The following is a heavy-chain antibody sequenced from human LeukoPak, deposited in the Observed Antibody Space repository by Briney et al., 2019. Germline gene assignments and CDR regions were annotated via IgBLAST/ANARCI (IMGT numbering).Heavy chain of an antibody. D-gene: IGHD3-3*01. CDR2: IYSSGST. V-gene: IGHV4-4*08. CDR3: ARHLEGWWFDP. CDR1: GDSLSSYY. J-gene: IGHJ5*02. Sequence: PSETLSLTCTVSGDSLSSYYWNWGRQPPGKGVGGVGYIYSSGSTNYNPSVMSRVTMSVDTSKNQFSLKLSSVTAADTAVYYCARHLEGWWFDPWGQGTLVTVSS.